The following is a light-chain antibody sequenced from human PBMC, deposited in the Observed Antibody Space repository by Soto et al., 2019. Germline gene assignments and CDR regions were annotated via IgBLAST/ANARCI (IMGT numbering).Light chain of an antibody. CDR2: AAF. J-gene: IGKJ1*01. Sequence: EILMTQSPATLSVSPGNRVTLSCRASQSVSSNLAWYQQKPGQAPRLLIYAAFNRATGIPARFSGSGSGTEFTLTISSLQSEDSAIYYCQQYENWPPWTFGQGTKVEIK. CDR1: QSVSSN. CDR3: QQYENWPPWT. V-gene: IGKV3-15*01.